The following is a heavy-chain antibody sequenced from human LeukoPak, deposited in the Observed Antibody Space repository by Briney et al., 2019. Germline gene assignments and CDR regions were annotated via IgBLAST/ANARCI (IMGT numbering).Heavy chain of an antibody. CDR1: GGTFSSYA. V-gene: IGHV1-69*13. D-gene: IGHD3-16*02. CDR3: ARASLRLGELSAFGY. J-gene: IGHJ4*02. Sequence: SVKVSCKASGGTFSSYAISWVRQAPGQGLEWMGGIIPIFGTANYAQKFQGRVTITADESTSTAYMELSSLRSEDTAMYYCARASLRLGELSAFGYWGQGTLVTVSS. CDR2: IIPIFGTA.